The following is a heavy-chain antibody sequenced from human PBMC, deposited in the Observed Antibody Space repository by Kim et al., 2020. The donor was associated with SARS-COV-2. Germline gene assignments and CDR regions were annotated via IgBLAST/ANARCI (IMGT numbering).Heavy chain of an antibody. CDR2: INPNSGGT. D-gene: IGHD1-1*01. Sequence: ASVKVSCKASGYTFTGYYMHWVRQAPGQGLEWMGWINPNSGGTNYAQKFQGRVTMTRDTSISTAYMELSRLRSDDTAVYYCARPRYNWNDWYWYFDLWGRGTLVTVSS. CDR3: ARPRYNWNDWYWYFDL. V-gene: IGHV1-2*02. J-gene: IGHJ2*01. CDR1: GYTFTGYY.